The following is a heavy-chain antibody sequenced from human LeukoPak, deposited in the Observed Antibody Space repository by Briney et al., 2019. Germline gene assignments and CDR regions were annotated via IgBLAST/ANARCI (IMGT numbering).Heavy chain of an antibody. Sequence: SETLSHTCTVSGDSISSTNYYWGWIRQPPGKGLEWIGGIYYSGSTYYNPSLESRVTISVDTSKNQFSLKLSSVTAADTAVYYCARDTGRGFDPWGQGTLVTVSS. CDR2: IYYSGST. V-gene: IGHV4-39*07. D-gene: IGHD1-14*01. CDR3: ARDTGRGFDP. CDR1: GDSISSTNYY. J-gene: IGHJ5*02.